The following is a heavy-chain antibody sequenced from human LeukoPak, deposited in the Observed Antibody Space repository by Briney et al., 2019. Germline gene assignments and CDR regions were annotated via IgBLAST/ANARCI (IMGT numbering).Heavy chain of an antibody. V-gene: IGHV4-59*11. CDR3: ARGTTYSSSWYPWFDP. CDR2: IYYSGST. CDR1: GGSISSHY. J-gene: IGHJ5*02. Sequence: SETLSLTCTVSGGSISSHYWSWIRQPPGKGLEWIGYIYYSGSTNYNPSLKSRVTISVDTSKNQFSLKLSSVTAADTAVYYCARGTTYSSSWYPWFDPWGQGTLVTVSS. D-gene: IGHD6-13*01.